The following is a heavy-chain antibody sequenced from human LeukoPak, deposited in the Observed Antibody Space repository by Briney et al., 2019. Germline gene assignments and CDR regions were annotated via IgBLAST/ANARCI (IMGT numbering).Heavy chain of an antibody. CDR1: GFPLSSYS. CDR2: ISPSSGNI. Sequence: PGGSQRLSCVASGFPLSSYSINWIRQAPGKGLEWVSYISPSSGNIYYLDSVQGRFTVSRDNDRNSLFLQIDSPTAEDTAVYFCVRVKGTYFDYWGQGALVTVSS. V-gene: IGHV3-48*01. D-gene: IGHD1-1*01. CDR3: VRVKGTYFDY. J-gene: IGHJ4*02.